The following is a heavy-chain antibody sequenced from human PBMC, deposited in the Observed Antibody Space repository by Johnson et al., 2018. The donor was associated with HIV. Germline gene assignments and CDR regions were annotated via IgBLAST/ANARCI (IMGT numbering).Heavy chain of an antibody. V-gene: IGHV3-13*01. J-gene: IGHJ3*02. CDR3: ARAGYSYGYTHDAFDI. CDR2: IGAGGDT. Sequence: VQLVESGGGLVQPGGSLRLSCAASGFTLNSYDMHWVRQAIGKGLEWVSGIGAGGDTYYAGSVKGRFTISRDNSKNTLFLQMDSLRAEDTAVFYCARAGYSYGYTHDAFDIWGQGTMVTVSS. CDR1: GFTLNSYD. D-gene: IGHD5-18*01.